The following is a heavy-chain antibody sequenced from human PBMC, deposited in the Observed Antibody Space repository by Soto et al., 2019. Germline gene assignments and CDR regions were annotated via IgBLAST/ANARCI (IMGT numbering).Heavy chain of an antibody. V-gene: IGHV3-30*18. CDR1: GFTFSSYG. D-gene: IGHD3-10*01. J-gene: IGHJ3*02. CDR3: AKARVLLWFGELLGDDFDI. Sequence: GGSLRLSCAASGFTFSSYGMHWVRQAPGNGLEWVAVISYDGSNKYYADSVKGRFTISRDNSKNTLYLQMNSLRAEDTAVYYCAKARVLLWFGELLGDDFDIWGQGTMVTVSS. CDR2: ISYDGSNK.